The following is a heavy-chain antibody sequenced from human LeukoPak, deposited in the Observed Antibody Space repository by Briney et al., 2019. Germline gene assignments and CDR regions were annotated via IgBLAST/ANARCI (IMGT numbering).Heavy chain of an antibody. CDR2: IYHSGST. Sequence: SETLSLTCAVSGGSISSGGYSWSWIRQPPGKGLEWIGYIYHSGSTYYNPSLKSRVTISVDRSKNQFSLKLSSVTAADTAVYYCARGRDGYIYNWFDPWGQGTLVTVSS. CDR3: ARGRDGYIYNWFDP. V-gene: IGHV4-30-2*01. D-gene: IGHD5-24*01. CDR1: GGSISSGGYS. J-gene: IGHJ5*02.